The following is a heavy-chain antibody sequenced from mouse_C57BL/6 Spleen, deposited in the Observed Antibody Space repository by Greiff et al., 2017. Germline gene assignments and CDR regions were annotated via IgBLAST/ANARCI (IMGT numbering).Heavy chain of an antibody. V-gene: IGHV1-50*01. CDR1: GYTFTSYW. CDR2: IDPSDSYT. J-gene: IGHJ4*01. CDR3: ANYGSSYDYYAMDY. D-gene: IGHD1-1*01. Sequence: LVESGAELVKPGASVKLSCKASGYTFTSYWMQWVKQRPGQGLEWIGEIDPSDSYTNYNQKFKGKATLTVDTSSSTAYMQLSSLTSEDSAVYYCANYGSSYDYYAMDYWGQGTSVTVSS.